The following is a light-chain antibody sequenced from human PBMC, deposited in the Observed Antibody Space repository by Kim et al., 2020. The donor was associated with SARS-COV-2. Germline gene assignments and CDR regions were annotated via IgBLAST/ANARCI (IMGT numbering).Light chain of an antibody. J-gene: IGKJ2*01. CDR1: QSVTNN. V-gene: IGKV3-15*01. Sequence: EIVMTQSPATLSVSPGERATLSCSASQSVTNNLAWYQQKRGQAPRLLIYGASTRATGIPARFSGSGSGTEFTLTISSLQSEDFAVYYCQQYNDWPPAYTFGQGTKLEI. CDR2: GAS. CDR3: QQYNDWPPAYT.